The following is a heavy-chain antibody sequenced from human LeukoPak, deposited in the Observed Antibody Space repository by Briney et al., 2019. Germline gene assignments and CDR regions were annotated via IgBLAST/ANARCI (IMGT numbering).Heavy chain of an antibody. CDR2: ISANNGNT. CDR1: GFTFTSYG. V-gene: IGHV1-18*01. D-gene: IGHD2-2*01. J-gene: IGHJ5*02. Sequence: GASVKVSCKASGFTFTSYGISWLRQAPGQGLEWMGWISANNGNTNYAQKFQGRVTMTTDTSTSTAYMELGSLRSDDTAVYYCARDLTAVIPTLWFDPWGQGTLVIVSS. CDR3: ARDLTAVIPTLWFDP.